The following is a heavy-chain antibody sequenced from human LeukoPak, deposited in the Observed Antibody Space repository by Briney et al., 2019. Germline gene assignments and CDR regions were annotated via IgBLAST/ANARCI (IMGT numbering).Heavy chain of an antibody. J-gene: IGHJ4*02. CDR3: ARRPDYGGNTFDY. CDR1: GFTFSSYG. Sequence: GGSLRLSCAASGFTFSSYGMNWVRQAPGKGLEWVSYISSSSSTIHYADSVKGRFTISRDSAKNSVYLQMNSLRAEDTAVYHCARRPDYGGNTFDYWGQGTLVTVSS. D-gene: IGHD4-23*01. CDR2: ISSSSSTI. V-gene: IGHV3-48*01.